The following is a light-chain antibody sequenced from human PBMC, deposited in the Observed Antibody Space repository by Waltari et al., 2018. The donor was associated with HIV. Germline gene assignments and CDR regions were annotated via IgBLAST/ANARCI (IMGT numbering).Light chain of an antibody. CDR3: ATWDDSLNGRL. J-gene: IGLJ2*01. CDR2: AND. Sequence: QSVLTQPPSASGTPGQRVTISCSGNSSNIGYNYVSWYQQLPGAAPKLFIYANDRLPSWVPDRFSGSKSGTSASLAISGLRSEDQGDYYCATWDDSLNGRLFGGGTKLTVL. CDR1: SSNIGYNY. V-gene: IGLV1-47*01.